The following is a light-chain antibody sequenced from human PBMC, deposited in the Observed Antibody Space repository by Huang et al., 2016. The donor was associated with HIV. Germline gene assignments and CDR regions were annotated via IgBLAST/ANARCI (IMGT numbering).Light chain of an antibody. J-gene: IGKJ4*01. CDR2: DVS. CDR3: QQRSKWPLT. CDR1: QSIGTY. Sequence: EIVLTQSPVTLSLSPGDRATLSCRSSQSIGTYLAWYQQKSGQAPRLLIYDVSNRAAGLPARFSASGSETDFTLTIASLDPDDFAIYHCQQRSKWPLTFGGGTKVEMK. V-gene: IGKV3-11*01.